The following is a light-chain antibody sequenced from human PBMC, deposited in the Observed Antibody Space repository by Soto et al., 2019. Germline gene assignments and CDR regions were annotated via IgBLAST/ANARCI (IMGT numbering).Light chain of an antibody. J-gene: IGKJ3*01. CDR1: QSVSSY. CDR2: DAS. Sequence: EIVLTQSPATLSLSPGERATLSCRASQSVSSYLAWYQQKPGQPPRLLIYDASNRATGIPARFSGSGSGTDFTLTISSLETEDFAVYYCQQRSNWPLATFGPGTRVDV. CDR3: QQRSNWPLAT. V-gene: IGKV3-11*01.